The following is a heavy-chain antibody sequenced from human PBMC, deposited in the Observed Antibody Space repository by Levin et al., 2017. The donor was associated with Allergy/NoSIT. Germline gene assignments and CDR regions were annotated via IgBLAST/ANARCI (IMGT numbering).Heavy chain of an antibody. D-gene: IGHD2-21*02. CDR2: ISAYNGDT. CDR1: GYTFTNYG. V-gene: IGHV1-18*01. CDR3: ARDESNDCRGNCHLPAPLY. Sequence: GESLKISCKASGYTFTNYGISWLRQAPGQGLEWLAWISAYNGDTKYSQKIHGRVTVTTYTSTRTTDMDVRSLGPDDRPGYYYARDESNDCRGNCHLPAPLYWGRGTLVTVSS. J-gene: IGHJ4*02.